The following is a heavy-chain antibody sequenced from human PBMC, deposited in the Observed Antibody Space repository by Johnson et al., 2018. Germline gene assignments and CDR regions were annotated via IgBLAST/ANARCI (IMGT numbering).Heavy chain of an antibody. V-gene: IGHV3-21*01. CDR1: GFTFSSYS. Sequence: VQLVQSGGGLVKPGGSLRLSCAASGFTFSSYSMNWVRQAPGKGLEWVSSISSSSSYIYYADSVKGRFTISRDNAKNSLYLQINSLRAEDTAVYYCASENSTYYYDSSGYYPSYYYYYGMDVWGQGTTVTVSS. J-gene: IGHJ6*02. CDR3: ASENSTYYYDSSGYYPSYYYYYGMDV. D-gene: IGHD3-22*01. CDR2: ISSSSSYI.